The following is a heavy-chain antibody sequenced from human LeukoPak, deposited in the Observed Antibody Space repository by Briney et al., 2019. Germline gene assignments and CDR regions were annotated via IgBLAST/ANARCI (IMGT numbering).Heavy chain of an antibody. J-gene: IGHJ3*02. Sequence: PGGSLRLSCAASGFTFSSYAMSWVRQAPGKGLEWVSAISGSGGSTYYADSVKGRFTISRDNSKNTLYLQMNSLRAEDTAVYYCAKDLTMVRRANHKDASDIWGQGTMVTVPS. V-gene: IGHV3-23*01. CDR2: ISGSGGST. CDR3: AKDLTMVRRANHKDASDI. D-gene: IGHD3-10*01. CDR1: GFTFSSYA.